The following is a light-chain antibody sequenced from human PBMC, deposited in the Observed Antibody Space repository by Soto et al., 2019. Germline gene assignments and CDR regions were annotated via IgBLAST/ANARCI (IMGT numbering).Light chain of an antibody. Sequence: QLVLTQPASVSGSPGQSITISCTGTSSDVGNYYLVSWYQQHPGKAPKLMIYDGSQRPSGVSNRFSASKSGNMASLTISGLQAEDEADYFCCSYAGSGTFVVFGGGTKLTVL. CDR3: CSYAGSGTFVV. CDR2: DGS. J-gene: IGLJ3*02. V-gene: IGLV2-23*03. CDR1: SSDVGNYYL.